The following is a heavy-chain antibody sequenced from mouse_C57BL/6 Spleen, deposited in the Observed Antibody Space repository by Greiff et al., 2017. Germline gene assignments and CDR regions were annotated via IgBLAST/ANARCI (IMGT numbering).Heavy chain of an antibody. D-gene: IGHD1-1*01. V-gene: IGHV7-3*01. J-gene: IGHJ1*03. Sequence: EVKLVESGGGLVQPGGSLSLSCAASGFTFTDYYMSWVRQPPGKALEWLGFIRNKANGYTTEYSASVKGRFTISRDNSQSILYLQMNALRAEDSATYYCARPITTGVFAVWGTGTTVTVSS. CDR1: GFTFTDYY. CDR3: ARPITTGVFAV. CDR2: IRNKANGYTT.